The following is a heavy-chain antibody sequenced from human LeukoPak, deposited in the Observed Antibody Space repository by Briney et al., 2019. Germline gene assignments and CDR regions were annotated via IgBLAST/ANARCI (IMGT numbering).Heavy chain of an antibody. Sequence: PSETLSLTCTVSGGSVSIGSYYWNWIRQPPGKGLEWTGYIYYSGSTTYNPSLKSRVTISVDASNNQYSLKLTSVTAADTAVYYCARGYCSGSSCYSRTFGSWGQGTLVTVSS. D-gene: IGHD2-15*01. CDR2: IYYSGST. V-gene: IGHV4-61*01. CDR1: GGSVSIGSYY. J-gene: IGHJ5*01. CDR3: ARGYCSGSSCYSRTFGS.